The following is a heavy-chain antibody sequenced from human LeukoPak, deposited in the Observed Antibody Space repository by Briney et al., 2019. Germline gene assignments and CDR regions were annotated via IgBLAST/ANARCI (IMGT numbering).Heavy chain of an antibody. V-gene: IGHV1-2*02. D-gene: IGHD5-12*01. CDR1: GYTFTGYY. Sequence: ASLKLSCKASGYTFTGYYLNWVRQAPGKGLEWMGWFNPSNGGTNYAQSFQDRVTITTDTSISTAYMEGSSLRSDDTAVYYCERSADMMTTSGADYWGQGTLVTVPS. CDR3: ERSADMMTTSGADY. J-gene: IGHJ4*02. CDR2: FNPSNGGT.